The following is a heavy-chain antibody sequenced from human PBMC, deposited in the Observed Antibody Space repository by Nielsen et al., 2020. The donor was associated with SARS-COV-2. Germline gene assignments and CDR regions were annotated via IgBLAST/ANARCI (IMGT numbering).Heavy chain of an antibody. CDR1: GFTFSSYA. V-gene: IGHV3-23*01. J-gene: IGHJ6*02. CDR3: AREIGRLRLHGMDV. CDR2: ISGSGGST. D-gene: IGHD5-12*01. Sequence: GASLRLSCAASGFTFSSYAMSWVRQAPGKGLEWVSAISGSGGSTYYADSVKGRFTISRDNSKNTLYLQMNSLRAEDTAVYYCAREIGRLRLHGMDVWGQGTTVTVSS.